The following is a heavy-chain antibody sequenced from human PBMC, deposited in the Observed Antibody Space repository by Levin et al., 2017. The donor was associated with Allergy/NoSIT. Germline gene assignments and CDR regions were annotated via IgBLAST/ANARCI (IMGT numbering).Heavy chain of an antibody. CDR1: GFTFSSYS. CDR3: ARLGGSLVVVVAARGAAIDY. Sequence: GASVKVSCAASGFTFSSYSMNWVRQAPGKGLEWVSSISSSSSYIYYADSVKGRFTISRDNAKNSLYLQMNSLRAEDTAVYYCARLGGSLVVVVAARGAAIDYWGQGTLVTVSS. V-gene: IGHV3-21*01. D-gene: IGHD2-15*01. CDR2: ISSSSSYI. J-gene: IGHJ4*02.